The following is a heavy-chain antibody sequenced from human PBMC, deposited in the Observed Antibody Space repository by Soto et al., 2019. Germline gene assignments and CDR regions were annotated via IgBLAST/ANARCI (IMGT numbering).Heavy chain of an antibody. J-gene: IGHJ6*02. V-gene: IGHV3-74*01. CDR2: ITSDGSNT. D-gene: IGHD2-21*01. CDR3: ARRIPFGYGMDV. Sequence: GGSLRLSCAASGFTFSSYWMHWVRQTPEKGLVCVSDITSDGSNTDYASSVKGRFTLSRDNAKNTLYLQMGSLRAEDMAVYYCARRIPFGYGMDVWGQGTTVTVSS. CDR1: GFTFSSYW.